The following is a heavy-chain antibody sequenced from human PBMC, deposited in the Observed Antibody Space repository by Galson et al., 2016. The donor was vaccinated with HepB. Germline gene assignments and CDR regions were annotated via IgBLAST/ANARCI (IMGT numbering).Heavy chain of an antibody. CDR1: GYTFSDYG. J-gene: IGHJ6*03. D-gene: IGHD3-10*01. Sequence: SVKVSCKASGYTFSDYGISWVRLAPGQGLEWLGWISPNNGHTDYPKKFQGRVTLTTDTSTSTAYLELTTLKSDDTAAYFCARVGDPRGYFNFFMDVWGKGTTVTVSS. V-gene: IGHV1-18*04. CDR2: ISPNNGHT. CDR3: ARVGDPRGYFNFFMDV.